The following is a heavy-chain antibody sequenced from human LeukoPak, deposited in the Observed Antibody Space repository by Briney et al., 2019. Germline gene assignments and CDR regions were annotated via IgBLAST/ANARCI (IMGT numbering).Heavy chain of an antibody. CDR3: ARDSSSSYYYYGMDV. J-gene: IGHJ6*02. Sequence: ASVKVSFTASGYTFTGYHMHWVRQAPGQGLEWMGWIKTNTGNPTYAQGFTGRFVFSLDTSVSTAYLQISSLKAEDTAVYYCARDSSSSYYYYGMDVWGQGTTVNVSS. CDR1: GYTFTGYH. D-gene: IGHD6-19*01. CDR2: IKTNTGNP. V-gene: IGHV7-4-1*02.